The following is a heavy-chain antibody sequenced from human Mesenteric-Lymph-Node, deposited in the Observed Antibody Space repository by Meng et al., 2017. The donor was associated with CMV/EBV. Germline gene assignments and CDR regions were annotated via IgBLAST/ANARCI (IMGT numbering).Heavy chain of an antibody. V-gene: IGHV4-39*07. CDR1: GGSISGSSYY. J-gene: IGHJ4*02. CDR2: IYYSGST. D-gene: IGHD3-3*01. Sequence: SETLSLTCTVSGGSISGSSYYWGWIRQPPGKGLEWIENIYYSGSTYYNPSLQSRVTISVDTSKNQFSLKLSSVTAADTAVYYCARALRQYDDFWSGYYTPFDYWGQGTLVTVSS. CDR3: ARALRQYDDFWSGYYTPFDY.